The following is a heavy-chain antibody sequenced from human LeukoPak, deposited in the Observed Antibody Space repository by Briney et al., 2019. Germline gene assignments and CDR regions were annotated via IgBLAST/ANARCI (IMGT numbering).Heavy chain of an antibody. V-gene: IGHV4-39*01. D-gene: IGHD2-15*01. CDR1: GGSISSSSYY. Sequence: SETLSLTCTVVSGGSISSSSYYWGWIRQPPGKGLEWIGSFYYSGSTYYNPSLKSRVTISADTSKNQFSLKLSSVTAADTAVYYCARQWRAAIDYGGQGILVTVSS. CDR3: ARQWRAAIDY. J-gene: IGHJ4*02. CDR2: FYYSGST.